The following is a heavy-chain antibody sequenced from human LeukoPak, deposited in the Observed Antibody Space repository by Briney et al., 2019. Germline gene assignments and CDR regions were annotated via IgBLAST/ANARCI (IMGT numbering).Heavy chain of an antibody. Sequence: ASVKISCKVSGYTFTDYYMHWVQQAPGKGLEWMGLVDPEDGETIYAEKFQGRVTITADTSTDTAYMELSSLSSEDTAVYYCATDSRNDFWGHRAYWGQGTLVTVSS. CDR2: VDPEDGET. CDR3: ATDSRNDFWGHRAY. V-gene: IGHV1-69-2*01. J-gene: IGHJ4*02. D-gene: IGHD3-3*01. CDR1: GYTFTDYY.